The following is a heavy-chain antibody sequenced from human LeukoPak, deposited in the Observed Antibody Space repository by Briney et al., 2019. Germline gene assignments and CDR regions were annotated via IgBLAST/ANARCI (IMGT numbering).Heavy chain of an antibody. J-gene: IGHJ5*02. CDR2: IYTSGST. CDR3: ARLPLYSSGWWTFDP. CDR1: GDSISTYY. Sequence: SETLSLTCTVSGDSISTYYWSWIRQPAGKGLEWIGRIYTSGSTNYNPSLKSRVTISVDTSKNQFSLKLSSVTAADTAVYYCARLPLYSSGWWTFDPWGQGTLVTVSS. D-gene: IGHD6-19*01. V-gene: IGHV4-4*07.